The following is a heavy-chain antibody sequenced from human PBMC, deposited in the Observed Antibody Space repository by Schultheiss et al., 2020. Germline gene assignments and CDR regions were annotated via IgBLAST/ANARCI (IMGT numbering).Heavy chain of an antibody. CDR1: ALTFSNAW. CDR3: ARNYYYGMDV. J-gene: IGHJ6*02. Sequence: GGSLRLSCAASALTFSNAWMSWVRQAPGKGLEWVSAISGSGGSTYYADSVKGRFTISRDNSKNTLYLQMNSLRDEDTAVYYCARNYYYGMDVWGQGTTVTVSS. V-gene: IGHV3-23*01. CDR2: ISGSGGST.